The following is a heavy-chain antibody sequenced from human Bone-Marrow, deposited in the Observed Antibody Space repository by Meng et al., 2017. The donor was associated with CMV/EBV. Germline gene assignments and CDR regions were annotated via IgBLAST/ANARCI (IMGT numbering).Heavy chain of an antibody. D-gene: IGHD6-19*01. V-gene: IGHV3-21*04. CDR1: GFTFSSYS. CDR2: ISSSSSYI. J-gene: IGHJ6*02. CDR3: ARERKIAVAGTYYYYGMDV. Sequence: GGSLRLSCAASGFTFSSYSMNWVRQAPGKGLEWVSSISSSSSYIYYADSVKGRFTISRDNSKNTLYLQMNSLRAEDTAVYYCARERKIAVAGTYYYYGMDVWGQGTTVTVSS.